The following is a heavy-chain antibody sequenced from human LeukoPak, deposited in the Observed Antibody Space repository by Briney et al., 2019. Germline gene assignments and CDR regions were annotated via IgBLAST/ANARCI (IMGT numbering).Heavy chain of an antibody. CDR1: GFTFSSYS. Sequence: GGSLRLSCAASGFTFSSYSMNWVRQAPGKGLEWVSSISSSSSYIYYADSVKGRFTISRDNAKNSLYLQMNSLRAEDTAVYYCARAPSNGYYSYYFDYWGQGTLVTVSS. V-gene: IGHV3-21*01. D-gene: IGHD3-22*01. J-gene: IGHJ4*02. CDR2: ISSSSSYI. CDR3: ARAPSNGYYSYYFDY.